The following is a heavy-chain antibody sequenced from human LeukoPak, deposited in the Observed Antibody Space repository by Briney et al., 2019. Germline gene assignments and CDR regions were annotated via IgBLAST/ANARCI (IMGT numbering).Heavy chain of an antibody. CDR1: GFTFSSYA. V-gene: IGHV3-23*01. D-gene: IGHD3-22*01. CDR2: ISGSGGST. CDR3: AKDQSHHDSSGSLYDP. J-gene: IGHJ5*02. Sequence: GGSLRLSCAASGFTFSSYAMSWVRQAPGKGLEWVSAISGSGGSTYYADSVKGRFTISRDNSKNTLYLQMNSLRAEDTAVYYCAKDQSHHDSSGSLYDPWGQGSLVTVSS.